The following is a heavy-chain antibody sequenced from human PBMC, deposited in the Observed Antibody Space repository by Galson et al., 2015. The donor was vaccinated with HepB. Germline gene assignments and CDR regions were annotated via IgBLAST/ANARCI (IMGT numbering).Heavy chain of an antibody. CDR3: AKDAELAVDY. Sequence: SLRLSCAASGFTFSGFGMHWVRQAPGKGLEWVAVISYDGSNKYYADSVKGRFTISRDNSKNTLYLQMNSLRTEDTAVYYCAKDAELAVDYWGQGTLVTVSS. J-gene: IGHJ4*02. CDR1: GFTFSGFG. V-gene: IGHV3-30*18. D-gene: IGHD1-1*01. CDR2: ISYDGSNK.